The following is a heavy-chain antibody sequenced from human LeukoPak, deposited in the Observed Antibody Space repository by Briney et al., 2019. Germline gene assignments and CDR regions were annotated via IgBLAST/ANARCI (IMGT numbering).Heavy chain of an antibody. CDR2: ISGVSGST. D-gene: IGHD6-6*01. Sequence: GGSLRLSCAASGFTFSSYAMSWVRQAPGKGLEWVSAISGVSGSTYYADSVKGRFTISRDNSNNTLYLQMNSLRAEDTAVYRCAKDRGSSTYWGQGTLVTLSS. CDR1: GFTFSSYA. J-gene: IGHJ4*02. CDR3: AKDRGSSTY. V-gene: IGHV3-23*01.